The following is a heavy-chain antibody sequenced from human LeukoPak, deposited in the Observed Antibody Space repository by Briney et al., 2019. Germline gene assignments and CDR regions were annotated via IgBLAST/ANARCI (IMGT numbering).Heavy chain of an antibody. V-gene: IGHV4-39*07. D-gene: IGHD2-21*02. CDR1: GGSISSGSYY. CDR2: IYHSGST. J-gene: IGHJ4*02. Sequence: PSETLSLTCTVSGGSISSGSYYWGWIRQPPGKGLEWIGSIYHSGSTYYNPSLKSRVTISVDTSKNQFSLKLSSVTAADTAVYYCAVGGDYYFDYWGRGTLVTVSS. CDR3: AVGGDYYFDY.